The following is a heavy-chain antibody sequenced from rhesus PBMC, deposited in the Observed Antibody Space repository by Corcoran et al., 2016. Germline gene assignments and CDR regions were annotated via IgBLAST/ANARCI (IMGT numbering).Heavy chain of an antibody. CDR1: GFTFSSSG. Sequence: EVQLVESGGALVLPGGSLRLSCAASGFTFSSSGMSWVRQAPGKGLECVSSISRASRYIYDADSVKGRFTISRDNAKNSLSQQMNSLRAEDTAVYYCTSDRGGYWGQGVLVTVSS. V-gene: IGHV3S16*01. J-gene: IGHJ4*01. CDR3: TSDRGGY. CDR2: ISRASRYI.